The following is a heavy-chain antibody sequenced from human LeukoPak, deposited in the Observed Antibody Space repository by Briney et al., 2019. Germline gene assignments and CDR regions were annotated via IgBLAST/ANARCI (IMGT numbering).Heavy chain of an antibody. D-gene: IGHD3-22*01. V-gene: IGHV1-18*01. CDR1: GYTFTSYG. CDR3: ARDVRGYYYDSSGYLAHGY. CDR2: ISAYNGNT. Sequence: ASVKVSCKASGYTFTSYGISWVRQAPGQGLEWMGWISAYNGNTNYAQKLQGRVTMTTDTSTSTAYMELRSLRSDDTAVYYCARDVRGYYYDSSGYLAHGYWGQGTLVTVSS. J-gene: IGHJ4*02.